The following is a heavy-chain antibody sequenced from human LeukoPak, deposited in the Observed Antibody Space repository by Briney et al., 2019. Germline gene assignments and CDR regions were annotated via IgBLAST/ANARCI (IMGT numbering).Heavy chain of an antibody. V-gene: IGHV4-31*03. J-gene: IGHJ4*02. Sequence: SETLSLTCSVSGGSFSSPIFYWNWIRQHPGMGLEWIGCIYYSGSTYYNPSLKSRITLSVDTSKNQFSLNLSSVTAADTAVYYCARDDSGYGLVDYWGQGTLVTVSS. CDR1: GGSFSSPIFY. D-gene: IGHD5-12*01. CDR2: IYYSGST. CDR3: ARDDSGYGLVDY.